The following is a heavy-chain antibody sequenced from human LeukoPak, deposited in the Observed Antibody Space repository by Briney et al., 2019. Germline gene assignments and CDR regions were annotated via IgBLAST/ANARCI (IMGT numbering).Heavy chain of an antibody. J-gene: IGHJ4*02. V-gene: IGHV4-59*01. D-gene: IGHD1-26*01. CDR1: GGSFSASH. CDR2: IHYSGST. Sequence: SETLSLTCAVCGGSFSASHWTWIRQAPGKGLEWIGYIHYSGSTNYNPSLKSRVTISIDTSKNQFSLKLNSVTAADTAVYYCARLVGATKNFDYWGQGTLVTVSS. CDR3: ARLVGATKNFDY.